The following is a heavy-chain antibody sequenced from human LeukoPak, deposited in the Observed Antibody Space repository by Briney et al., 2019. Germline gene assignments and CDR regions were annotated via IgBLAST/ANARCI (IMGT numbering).Heavy chain of an antibody. V-gene: IGHV3-30*04. CDR1: GFTFSSYA. Sequence: GGSLRLSCAASGFTFSSYAMHWVRQAPGKGLEWVAVISYDGSNKYYADSVKGRFTISRDNSMNTLYLQMNSLRAEDTAVYYCARGRGLAWYFDYWGQGTLVTVSS. CDR2: ISYDGSNK. CDR3: ARGRGLAWYFDY. J-gene: IGHJ4*02.